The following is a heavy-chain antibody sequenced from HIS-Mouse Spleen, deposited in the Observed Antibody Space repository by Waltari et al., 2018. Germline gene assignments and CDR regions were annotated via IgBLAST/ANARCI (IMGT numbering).Heavy chain of an antibody. D-gene: IGHD2-15*01. J-gene: IGHJ3*02. CDR2: IYYSGST. CDR3: ARLFGGADAFDI. Sequence: QVQLQESGPGLVKPSETLSLTCTVSGGSISSYYWSWIRQPPGKGLEWIGYIYYSGSTNYNPSLKSRVTISVDTSKNQFSLKLSSVTAADTAVYYRARLFGGADAFDIWGQGTMVTVSS. V-gene: IGHV4-59*08. CDR1: GGSISSYY.